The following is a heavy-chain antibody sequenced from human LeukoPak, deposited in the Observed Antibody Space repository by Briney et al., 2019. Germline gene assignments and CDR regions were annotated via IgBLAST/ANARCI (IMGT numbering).Heavy chain of an antibody. CDR2: ISGSGSST. J-gene: IGHJ5*02. V-gene: IGHV3-23*01. D-gene: IGHD2-2*01. CDR3: ARDLGYCSSTSCLYNWFDP. Sequence: GGSLRLSCAASGFTFSNYAMTWVRQAPGKGLEWVSGISGSGSSTYYADSVKGRFTLSRDYPKNTLYLQMNSLRAEDTAVYFCARDLGYCSSTSCLYNWFDPWGQGTLVTVSS. CDR1: GFTFSNYA.